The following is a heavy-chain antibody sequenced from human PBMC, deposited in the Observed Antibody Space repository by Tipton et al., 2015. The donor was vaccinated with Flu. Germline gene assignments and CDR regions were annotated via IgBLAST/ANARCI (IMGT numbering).Heavy chain of an antibody. Sequence: TLSLTCTVSGGSISSSSYYWGWIRQPPGKGLEWIGGIYYSGSTYYNPSLKSRVTISVDTSKNQFSLKLSSVTAADTAVYYCARDPFPGYDFWSGYYSSFDSWGQGTLVTVSS. CDR2: IYYSGST. V-gene: IGHV4-39*07. J-gene: IGHJ4*02. D-gene: IGHD3-3*01. CDR3: ARDPFPGYDFWSGYYSSFDS. CDR1: GGSISSSSYY.